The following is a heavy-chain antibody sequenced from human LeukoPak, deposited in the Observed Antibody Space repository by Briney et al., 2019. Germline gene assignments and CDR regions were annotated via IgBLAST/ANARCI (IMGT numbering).Heavy chain of an antibody. V-gene: IGHV4-34*01. J-gene: IGHJ5*02. CDR1: GGSFSGYY. D-gene: IGHD3-10*01. CDR3: AREGSTSGTNWFDP. CDR2: INHSGST. Sequence: SETLSLTCAVYGGSFSGYYWSWIRQPPGKGLEWIGEINHSGSTNYNPSLKSRVTISVDTSKNQFSLKLTSVTAADTAVYYCAREGSTSGTNWFDPWGQGNLVTVSS.